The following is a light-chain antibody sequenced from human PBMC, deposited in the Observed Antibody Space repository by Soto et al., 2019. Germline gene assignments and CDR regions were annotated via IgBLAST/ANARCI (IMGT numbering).Light chain of an antibody. CDR3: QQYSIWRT. CDR1: QSVSSN. CDR2: GAS. Sequence: EIVFTQSPGTLSLSPGERATLSCWASQSVSSNLAWYQQKAGQVPGLLICGASTRATGIPARFSGRGSGTEFTLTIGILPAEDFAVYYCQQYSIWRTFGQGTKVDIK. V-gene: IGKV3-15*01. J-gene: IGKJ1*01.